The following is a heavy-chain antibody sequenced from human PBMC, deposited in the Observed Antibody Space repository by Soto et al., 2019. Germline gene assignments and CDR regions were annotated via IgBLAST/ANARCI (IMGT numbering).Heavy chain of an antibody. D-gene: IGHD4-17*01. J-gene: IGHJ6*02. CDR2: INAGNGNT. Sequence: ASVKVSCKASGYTFTSYAMHWVRQAPGQSLEWMGWINAGNGNTKYSQKFQGRVTITRDTSASTAYMELSSLTSEDTAVYYCARGVVTTYNYYYGMDVWGQGTTVTVSS. CDR1: GYTFTSYA. V-gene: IGHV1-3*01. CDR3: ARGVVTTYNYYYGMDV.